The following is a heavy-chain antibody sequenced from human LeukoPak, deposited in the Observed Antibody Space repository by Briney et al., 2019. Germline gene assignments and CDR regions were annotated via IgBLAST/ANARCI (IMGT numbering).Heavy chain of an antibody. V-gene: IGHV1-69*08. J-gene: IGHJ3*02. CDR1: GGTFSSYT. D-gene: IGHD5-24*01. CDR3: ARERWLQLRGAFDI. Sequence: SVKVSCKASGGTFSSYTISWVRQAPGQGVEWMGRLFPRLGKANYTQKFQRGVTITADKSTSTASMELSSVRSEDTGMYYCARERWLQLRGAFDIWGERTMDTVSS. CDR2: LFPRLGKA.